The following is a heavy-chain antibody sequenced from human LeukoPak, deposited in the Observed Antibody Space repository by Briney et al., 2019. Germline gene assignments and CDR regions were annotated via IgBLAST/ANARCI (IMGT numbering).Heavy chain of an antibody. CDR3: ARGPSGSQDY. CDR1: GGSISSSSYY. J-gene: IGHJ4*02. V-gene: IGHV4-39*07. CDR2: IYYSGST. D-gene: IGHD1-26*01. Sequence: SETLSLTCTVSGGSISSSSYYWGWIRQPPGKGLEWIGSIYYSGSTYYNPSLKSRVTISVDTSKNQFSLKLSSVTAEDTAVYYCARGPSGSQDYWGQGTLVTVSS.